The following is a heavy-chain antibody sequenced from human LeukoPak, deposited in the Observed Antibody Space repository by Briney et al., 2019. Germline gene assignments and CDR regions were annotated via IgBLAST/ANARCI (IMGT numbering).Heavy chain of an antibody. CDR2: ISYDGSNK. V-gene: IGHV3-30*18. J-gene: IGHJ4*02. Sequence: PGRSLRLSCAASGFTFSSYGMHWVRQAPGKGLEWVAVISYDGSNKYYADSVKGRFTISRDNSKNTLYLQMNSLRAEDTAVYYCAKDAEGGFLWFGELNYWGQGTLVTVSS. D-gene: IGHD3-10*01. CDR1: GFTFSSYG. CDR3: AKDAEGGFLWFGELNY.